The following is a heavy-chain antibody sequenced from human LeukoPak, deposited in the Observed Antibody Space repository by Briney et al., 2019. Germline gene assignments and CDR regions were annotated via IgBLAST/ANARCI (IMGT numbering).Heavy chain of an antibody. Sequence: SVKGRFTISRDNAKNSLYLQMNSLRAEDTAVYYCARQLPVRYYFDYWGQGTLVTVSS. J-gene: IGHJ4*02. D-gene: IGHD2-2*01. CDR3: ARQLPVRYYFDY. V-gene: IGHV3-21*04.